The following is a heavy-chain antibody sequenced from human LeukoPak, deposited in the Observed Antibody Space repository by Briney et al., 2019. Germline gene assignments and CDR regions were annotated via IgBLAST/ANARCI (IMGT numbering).Heavy chain of an antibody. D-gene: IGHD6-6*01. CDR1: GYTLTELS. CDR2: FDPEDGET. Sequence: ASVKVSCKVSGYTLTELSMHWVRQAPGKGLEWMGGFDPEDGETIYAQKFQGRVTMTTDTSTSTAYVELRSLRSDDTAVYYCARDRWSSSSSEGALDIWGQGTMVTVSS. V-gene: IGHV1-24*01. J-gene: IGHJ3*02. CDR3: ARDRWSSSSSEGALDI.